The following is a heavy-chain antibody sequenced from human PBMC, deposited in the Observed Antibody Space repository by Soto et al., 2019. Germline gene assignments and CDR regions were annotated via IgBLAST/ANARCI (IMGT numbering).Heavy chain of an antibody. J-gene: IGHJ5*02. V-gene: IGHV2-26*01. Sequence: SGPTLVNPTETLTLTCTVSGFSLSNARMGVSWIRQPPGKALEWLAHIFSNDEKSYSTSLKSRLTISKDTSKSQVVLTMTNMDPVDTATYYCARRKATVTTFGWFDPWGQGTLVTVSS. D-gene: IGHD4-4*01. CDR1: GFSLSNARMG. CDR3: ARRKATVTTFGWFDP. CDR2: IFSNDEK.